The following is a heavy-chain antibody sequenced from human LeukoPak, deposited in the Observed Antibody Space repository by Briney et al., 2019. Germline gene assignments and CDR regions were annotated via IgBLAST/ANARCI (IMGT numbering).Heavy chain of an antibody. Sequence: SETLSLTCTVSGGSISGYYWSWIRQPAGKGLEWIGRIYTSGSTNYNPSLKSRVTMSVDTSKNQFSLKLSSVTAADTAVYYCRGRNTFGFDYWGQGTLVTVSS. J-gene: IGHJ4*02. CDR3: RGRNTFGFDY. CDR1: GGSISGYY. V-gene: IGHV4-4*07. D-gene: IGHD1-26*01. CDR2: IYTSGST.